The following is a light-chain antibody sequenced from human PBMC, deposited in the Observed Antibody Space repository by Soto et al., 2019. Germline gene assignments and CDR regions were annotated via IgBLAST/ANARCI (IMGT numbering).Light chain of an antibody. CDR1: QGFTRTH. CDR3: QQYGSSPFT. CDR2: GAS. V-gene: IGKV3-20*01. Sequence: EIVLTQSPGTLSLSPGERATLSCRASQGFTRTHLAWYQQKPGQAPRLLIYGASSRATGIPDRFSGSGSGTDFTLTISRLEPEDFAVYNCQQYGSSPFTFGPGTKVDIK. J-gene: IGKJ3*01.